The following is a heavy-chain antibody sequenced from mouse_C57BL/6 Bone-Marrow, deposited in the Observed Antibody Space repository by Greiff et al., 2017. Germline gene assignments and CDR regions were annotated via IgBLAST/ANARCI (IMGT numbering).Heavy chain of an antibody. Sequence: VQLQQPGAELVKPGASVKLSCKASGYTFTSYWMQWVKQRPGQGLEWIGEIDPSDSYTNYNQKFKGKATLTVDTSSSPAYMQLSSLTSEDSAVYYCARQDYWGQGTTLTVSS. CDR2: IDPSDSYT. J-gene: IGHJ2*01. V-gene: IGHV1-50*01. CDR3: ARQDY. CDR1: GYTFTSYW.